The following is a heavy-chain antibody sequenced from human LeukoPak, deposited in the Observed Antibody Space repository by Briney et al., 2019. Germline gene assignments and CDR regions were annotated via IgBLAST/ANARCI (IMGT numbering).Heavy chain of an antibody. CDR2: IYTSGST. Sequence: SETLSLTCTVSGGSISSGSYYWSWIRQPAGKGLEWIGRIYTSGSTNYNPSLKSRVTISVDTSKNQFSLKLSSVTATDTAVYYCARGNAVAATYFDYWGQGTLVTVSS. V-gene: IGHV4-61*02. CDR3: ARGNAVAATYFDY. CDR1: GGSISSGSYY. D-gene: IGHD6-19*01. J-gene: IGHJ4*02.